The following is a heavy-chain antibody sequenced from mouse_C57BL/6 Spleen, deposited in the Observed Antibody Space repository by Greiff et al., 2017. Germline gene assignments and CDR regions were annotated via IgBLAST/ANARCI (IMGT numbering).Heavy chain of an antibody. CDR2: INPSSGYT. D-gene: IGHD2-2*01. CDR1: GYTFTSYT. Sequence: QVQLQQSGAELARPGASVKMSCKASGYTFTSYTMHWVKQRPGQGLEWIGYINPSSGYTKYNQKFKDKATLTADKSSSTAYMQLSSLTSEDSAVYYCAFYYGYDSAMDYWGQGTSVTVSS. CDR3: AFYYGYDSAMDY. J-gene: IGHJ4*01. V-gene: IGHV1-4*01.